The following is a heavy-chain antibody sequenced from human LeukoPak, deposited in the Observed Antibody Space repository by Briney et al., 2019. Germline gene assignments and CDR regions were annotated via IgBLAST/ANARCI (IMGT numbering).Heavy chain of an antibody. CDR2: IWYDGSNK. CDR1: GFTFSSYG. D-gene: IGHD6-13*01. CDR3: ARGEDSSSWYFDY. Sequence: GRSLRLSCAASGFTFSSYGMHWVRQAPGKGLEWVAVIWYDGSNKYYADSVKGRFTISRDNSKNTLYLQMNSLRAEDTAVYYCARGEDSSSWYFDYGGQGPLVPVS. J-gene: IGHJ4*02. V-gene: IGHV3-33*01.